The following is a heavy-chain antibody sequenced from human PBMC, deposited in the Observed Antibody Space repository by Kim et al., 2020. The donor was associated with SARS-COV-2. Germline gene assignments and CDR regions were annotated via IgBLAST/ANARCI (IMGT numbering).Heavy chain of an antibody. D-gene: IGHD3-10*01. V-gene: IGHV3-23*01. CDR2: ISGGGGST. J-gene: IGHJ6*04. CDR1: GFTFSSYA. CDR3: ARGWGSMDV. Sequence: GGSRRLSCAASGFTFSSYAMSWVRQAPGKGLEGVSGISGGGGSTYYVDSVKGRFTISRDNFKNTLCLQMNSLRAEDTAVYYWARGWGSMDVWGKGTTVSV.